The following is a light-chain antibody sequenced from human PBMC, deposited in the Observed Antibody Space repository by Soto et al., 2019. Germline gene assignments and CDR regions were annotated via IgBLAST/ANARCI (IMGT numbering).Light chain of an antibody. V-gene: IGKV1-39*01. CDR1: QSISSY. CDR2: AAS. Sequence: DIQMTQSPSSLSASVGDRVTITCRASQSISSYLNWYQQKPGKAPKLLIYAASSLQSGVPSRFSGSGSGTDFTLTISSLQPEDFATYYCQQSYCTPLPFGGGTKVEIK. CDR3: QQSYCTPLP. J-gene: IGKJ4*01.